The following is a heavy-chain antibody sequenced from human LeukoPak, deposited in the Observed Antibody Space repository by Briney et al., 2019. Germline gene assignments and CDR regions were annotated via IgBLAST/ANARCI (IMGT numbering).Heavy chain of an antibody. D-gene: IGHD3-10*01. CDR2: IYYSGST. CDR1: GGSISSSSYY. J-gene: IGHJ5*02. CDR3: ARRRVRGHYS. V-gene: IGHV4-39*01. Sequence: PSETLSLTCTVSGGSISSSSYYWGWIRQPPGKGLEWIGSIYYSGSTYYNPSLKSQVSISIDTSKNQFSLKLSSVTAADTAVYYCARRRVRGHYSWGQGALVTVSS.